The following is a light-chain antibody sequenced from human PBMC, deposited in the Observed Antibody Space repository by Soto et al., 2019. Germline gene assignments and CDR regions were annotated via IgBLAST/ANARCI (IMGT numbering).Light chain of an antibody. Sequence: EIVLTHSPGTLSLSPGERATLSCRASQTVTNNYLAWYQQKPGQAPRLLIYDTSSRATGIPDTFSGSGSGKGLALTISRLEPEDSAMYYCQQYGGAPRTVGQGTKVDIK. V-gene: IGKV3-20*01. CDR3: QQYGGAPRT. J-gene: IGKJ1*01. CDR1: QTVTNNY. CDR2: DTS.